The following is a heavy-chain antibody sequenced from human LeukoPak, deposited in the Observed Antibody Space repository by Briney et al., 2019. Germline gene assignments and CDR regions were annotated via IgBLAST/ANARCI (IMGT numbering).Heavy chain of an antibody. D-gene: IGHD3-3*01. CDR2: ISAYNGNT. J-gene: IGHJ3*02. Sequence: ASVKVSCKASGYTFTSYGISWVRQAPGQGLEGMGWISAYNGNTNYAQKLQGRVTMTTDTSTSTAYMELRSLRSDDAAVYYCAREGWATIFGVVITGSAFDIWGQGTMVTVSS. V-gene: IGHV1-18*01. CDR1: GYTFTSYG. CDR3: AREGWATIFGVVITGSAFDI.